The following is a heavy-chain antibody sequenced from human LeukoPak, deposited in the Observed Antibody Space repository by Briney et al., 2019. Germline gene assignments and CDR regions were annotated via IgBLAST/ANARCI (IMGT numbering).Heavy chain of an antibody. V-gene: IGHV1-18*01. CDR3: ARDIPSDY. CDR1: GGTFSSYA. CDR2: ISAYNGNT. J-gene: IGHJ4*02. Sequence: ASVTVSCKASGGTFSSYAIGWVRQAPGQGLEWMGWISAYNGNTNYAQKLQGRVTMTTDTSTSTAYMELRSLRSDDTAVYYCARDIPSDYWGQGTLVTVSS. D-gene: IGHD2-21*01.